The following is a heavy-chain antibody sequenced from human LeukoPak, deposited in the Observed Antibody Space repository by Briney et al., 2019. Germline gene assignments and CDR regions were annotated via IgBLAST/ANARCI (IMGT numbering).Heavy chain of an antibody. CDR3: ARSYGDYLNFDY. V-gene: IGHV4-59*13. CDR1: GGSISSYY. D-gene: IGHD2-21*01. CDR2: VYYSGST. Sequence: SETLSLTCTVSGGSISSYYWSWIRQPPGKGLEWIGYVYYSGSTNCNPPLKSRVTISVDTSKSQFSLNLTSVTAADTAMYYCARSYGDYLNFDYWGQGSLVTVSS. J-gene: IGHJ4*02.